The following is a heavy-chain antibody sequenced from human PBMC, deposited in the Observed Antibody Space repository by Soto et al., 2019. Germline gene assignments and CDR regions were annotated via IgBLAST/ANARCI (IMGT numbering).Heavy chain of an antibody. Sequence: SETLSLTCTVSVGSISSGGYYWSWIRQPPGKGLEWIGYIYYSGSTYYNPSLKSRVTISVDTSKNQFSLKLSSVTAADTAVYYCARGGAKRFYDSSGYEFDYWGQGTLVTVSS. CDR1: VGSISSGGYY. J-gene: IGHJ4*02. CDR2: IYYSGST. V-gene: IGHV4-30-4*01. CDR3: ARGGAKRFYDSSGYEFDY. D-gene: IGHD3-22*01.